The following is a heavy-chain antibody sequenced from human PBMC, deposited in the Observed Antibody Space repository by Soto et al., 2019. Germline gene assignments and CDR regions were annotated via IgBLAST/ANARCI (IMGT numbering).Heavy chain of an antibody. V-gene: IGHV5-10-1*01. Sequence: GEFLKFSSKTSGYRLTNYGISWVRQMRGKGLEWMGRIDPSVSFTSYSPSYSPPFQDHVTMSVDKSINTAYLHWNSLRASDTAMYSCAIHSCTSTTCSLNFDYWGQGSLVTVSS. J-gene: IGHJ4*02. CDR3: AIHSCTSTTCSLNFDY. CDR2: IDPSVSFT. D-gene: IGHD2-2*01. CDR1: GYRLTNYG.